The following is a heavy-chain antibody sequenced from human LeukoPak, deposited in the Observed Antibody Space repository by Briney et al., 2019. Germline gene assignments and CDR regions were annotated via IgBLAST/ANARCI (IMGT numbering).Heavy chain of an antibody. J-gene: IGHJ6*03. V-gene: IGHV1-8*03. CDR3: ARASSSSRVYYYYYMDV. D-gene: IGHD6-6*01. Sequence: ASVKVSCKASGYTFTSYDINWVRQATGQGLEWMGWMNPNSGNTGYAQKLQGRVTITRNTSISTAYMELSSLRSEDTAVYYCARASSSSRVYYYYYMDVWGKGTTVTVSS. CDR1: GYTFTSYD. CDR2: MNPNSGNT.